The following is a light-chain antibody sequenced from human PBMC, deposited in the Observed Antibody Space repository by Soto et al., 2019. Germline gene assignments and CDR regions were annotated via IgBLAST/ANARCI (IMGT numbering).Light chain of an antibody. CDR2: EVS. V-gene: IGLV2-14*01. J-gene: IGLJ3*02. CDR3: SSYTSSSTPGV. Sequence: QSALTQPASVSGSPGQSITISCTGTSSDVGGYNYVSWYQQHPGKAPKLMIYEVSNRPSGVSNRFSGSKSGNTASLTISGLQAEGEADYYCSSYTSSSTPGVFGGGTKLTVL. CDR1: SSDVGGYNY.